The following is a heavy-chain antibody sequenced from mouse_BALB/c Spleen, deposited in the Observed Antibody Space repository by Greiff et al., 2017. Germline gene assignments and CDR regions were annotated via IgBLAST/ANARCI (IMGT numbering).Heavy chain of an antibody. CDR2: ISYDGSN. Sequence: EVQRVESGPGLVKPSQSLSLTCSVTGYSITSGYYWNWIRQFPGNKLEWMGYISYDGSNNYNPSLKNRISITRDTSKNQFFLKLNSVTTEDTATYYCARDLITTVVETYWGQGTLVTVSA. D-gene: IGHD1-1*01. V-gene: IGHV3-6*02. CDR1: GYSITSGYY. CDR3: ARDLITTVVETY. J-gene: IGHJ3*01.